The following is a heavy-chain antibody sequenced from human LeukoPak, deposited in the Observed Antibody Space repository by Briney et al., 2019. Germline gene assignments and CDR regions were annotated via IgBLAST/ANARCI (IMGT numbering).Heavy chain of an antibody. CDR3: AKYDAAAGFDY. CDR1: GFTFDDYA. Sequence: GGSLRLSCAASGFTFDDYAMHWVRQAPGKGLEWVSGISWNSGSIGHADSVKGRFTISRDNAKNSLYLQMNSLRAEDTALYYCAKYDAAAGFDYWGQGTLVTVST. D-gene: IGHD6-13*01. V-gene: IGHV3-9*01. J-gene: IGHJ4*02. CDR2: ISWNSGSI.